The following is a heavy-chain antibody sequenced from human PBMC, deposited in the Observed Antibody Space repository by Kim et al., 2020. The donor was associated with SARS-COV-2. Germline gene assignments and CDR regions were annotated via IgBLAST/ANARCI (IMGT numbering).Heavy chain of an antibody. J-gene: IGHJ4*02. V-gene: IGHV3-33*05. CDR3: ARCFEGLFEDAVRFGESYLDY. CDR1: GFTFSSYG. D-gene: IGHD3-10*01. CDR2: ISYDGSNK. Sequence: GGSLRLSCAASGFTFSSYGMHWVRQAPGKGLEWVAVISYDGSNKYYADSVKGRFTISRDNSKNTLYLQMNSLRAEDTAVYYCARCFEGLFEDAVRFGESYLDYWGQGTLVTVSS.